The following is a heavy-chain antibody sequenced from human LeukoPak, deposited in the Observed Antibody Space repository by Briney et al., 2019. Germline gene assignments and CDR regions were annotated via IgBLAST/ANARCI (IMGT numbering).Heavy chain of an antibody. CDR2: IYYSGST. CDR1: GGSISSYY. Sequence: SETMSLTCTVSGGSISSYYWSWIRQPPGKGLEWIGYIYYSGSTNYNPSLKSRVTMSVDTSKNQFSLKLSSVTAADTAVYYCARSVAFGRSNPPRHFDYWGQGTLVTVSS. CDR3: ARSVAFGRSNPPRHFDY. D-gene: IGHD4-4*01. J-gene: IGHJ4*02. V-gene: IGHV4-59*12.